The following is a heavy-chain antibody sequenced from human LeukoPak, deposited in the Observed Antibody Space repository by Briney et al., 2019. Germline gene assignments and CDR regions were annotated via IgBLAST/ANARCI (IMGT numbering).Heavy chain of an antibody. Sequence: PGGSLRLSCAACGFTFSSYAMSWVRQAPGKGLEWVSAISGSGGSTYYADSVKGRFTISRDNSKNTLYLQMNSLRAEDTAVYYCAKAFYYYDSSGYYFSFDYWGQGTLVTVSS. CDR1: GFTFSSYA. V-gene: IGHV3-23*01. CDR3: AKAFYYYDSSGYYFSFDY. CDR2: ISGSGGST. D-gene: IGHD3-22*01. J-gene: IGHJ4*02.